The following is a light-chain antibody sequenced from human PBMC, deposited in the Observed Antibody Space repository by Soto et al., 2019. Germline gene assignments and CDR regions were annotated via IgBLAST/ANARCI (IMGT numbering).Light chain of an antibody. CDR1: KNDIGSSDY. Sequence: QSVLTQPASESASPGQSITISCTGGKNDIGSSDYVSWYQQHPGKAPKLIIYGVSNRPSGTSDRFSGSKSGNTASLTISGLQSDDEADYYCSSSTSSNTLVFGGGTKLTVL. V-gene: IGLV2-14*01. CDR3: SSSTSSNTLV. J-gene: IGLJ3*02. CDR2: GVS.